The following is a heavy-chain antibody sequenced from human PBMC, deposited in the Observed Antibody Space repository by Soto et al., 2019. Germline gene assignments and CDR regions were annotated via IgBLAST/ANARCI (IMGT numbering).Heavy chain of an antibody. CDR2: ISAYNGNT. Sequence: QVQLVQSGAEVKKPGASVKVSCKASGYTFTSYGISWVRQAPGQGLEWMGWISAYNGNTNYAQKLQGRVTMTTDTSKSPDDVELSGLGSDGTAVLYWARRGNAEGFGPWGPGTPVTLSS. D-gene: IGHD1-1*01. CDR1: GYTFTSYG. CDR3: ARRGNAEGFGP. J-gene: IGHJ5*01. V-gene: IGHV1-18*01.